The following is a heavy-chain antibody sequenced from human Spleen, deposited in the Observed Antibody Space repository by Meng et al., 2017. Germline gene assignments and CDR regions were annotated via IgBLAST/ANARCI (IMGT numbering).Heavy chain of an antibody. V-gene: IGHV4-39*06. CDR3: ARAEGLRLGEFHWFDP. CDR2: IYYSGRT. J-gene: IGHJ5*02. D-gene: IGHD3-16*01. CDR1: GGSSGSNSYY. Sequence: EWGLLLLLPTGPLPLTLDVVGGSSGSNSYYWGWNRQPPGKGLEWIWSIYYSGRTYYHPSLNSRITISVDTSKNQFPLKLSSVTAAYTAVYYCARAEGLRLGEFHWFDPWGQGTLVTVSS.